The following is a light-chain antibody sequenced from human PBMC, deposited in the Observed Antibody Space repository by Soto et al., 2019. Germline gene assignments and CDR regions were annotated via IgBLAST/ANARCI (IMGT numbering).Light chain of an antibody. V-gene: IGLV2-14*03. Sequence: QSALTQPASVSGSPGQSITISRTGTSSDVGGYNYVSWYQQHPGKGPKLMIYEVSNRPSGVSNRFSGSKSGNTATLTISGLQAEDEADYYCSSYTSTTTRVFGTGTKVTVL. CDR1: SSDVGGYNY. CDR2: EVS. CDR3: SSYTSTTTRV. J-gene: IGLJ1*01.